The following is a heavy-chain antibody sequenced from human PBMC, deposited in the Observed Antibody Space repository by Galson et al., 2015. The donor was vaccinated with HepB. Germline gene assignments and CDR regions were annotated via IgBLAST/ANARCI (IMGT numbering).Heavy chain of an antibody. D-gene: IGHD2-21*01. CDR1: GFTFSSYG. J-gene: IGHJ4*02. Sequence: SLRLSCAASGFTFSSYGMHWVRQAPGKGLEWVAVISYDGSNKYYADSVKGRFTISRDNSKNTLYLQMNSLRAEDTAVYYCAKGRRLLSPFDYWGQGTLVTVSS. CDR3: AKGRRLLSPFDY. CDR2: ISYDGSNK. V-gene: IGHV3-30*18.